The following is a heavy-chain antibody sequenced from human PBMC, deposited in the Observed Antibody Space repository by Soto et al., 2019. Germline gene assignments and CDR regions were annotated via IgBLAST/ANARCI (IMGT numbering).Heavy chain of an antibody. CDR2: IRGSGAST. D-gene: IGHD3-16*02. Sequence: EVQLLESGGGLVQPGGSLRLSCAAAGFIFSTYAMTWVRQAPGKGLEWVSTIRGSGASTYYADSVKGRFTISRDNSKDTLYLQMNSLRAEDTAVYYCAKDDRTYYYYGLDVWGQGTMVTVSS. CDR1: GFIFSTYA. J-gene: IGHJ6*02. V-gene: IGHV3-23*01. CDR3: AKDDRTYYYYGLDV.